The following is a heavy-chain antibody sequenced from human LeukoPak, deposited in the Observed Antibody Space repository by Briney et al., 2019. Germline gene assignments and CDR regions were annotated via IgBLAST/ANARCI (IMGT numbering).Heavy chain of an antibody. J-gene: IGHJ4*02. CDR2: IQYDGSDK. CDR3: VNRYFDY. Sequence: PGGSLRLSCAASGFTFSSYDMHWVRQAPGKGLEWVAFIQYDGSDKYYADSVKGRFTISRDNSKNTLYLQMNSLRAEDTAVYYCVNRYFDYWGQGTLVTVSS. CDR1: GFTFSSYD. V-gene: IGHV3-30*02.